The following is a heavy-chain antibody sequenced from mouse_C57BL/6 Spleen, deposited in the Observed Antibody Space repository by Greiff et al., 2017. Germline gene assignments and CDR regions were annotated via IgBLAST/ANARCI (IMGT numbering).Heavy chain of an antibody. V-gene: IGHV2-6-1*01. CDR1: GFSLTSYG. J-gene: IGHJ4*01. D-gene: IGHD2-5*01. CDR3: ARHKDSNWYYAMDY. CDR2: IWSDGST. Sequence: VQLKESGPGLVAPSQSLSITCTVSGFSLTSYGVHWVRQPPGKGLEWLVVIWSDGSTTYNSALKSRLSISKDNSKSQVFLKMNSLQTDDTAMYYCARHKDSNWYYAMDYWGQGTSVTVSS.